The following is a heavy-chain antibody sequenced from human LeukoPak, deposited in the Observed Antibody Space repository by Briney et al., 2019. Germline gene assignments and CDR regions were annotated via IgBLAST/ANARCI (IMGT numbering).Heavy chain of an antibody. Sequence: LSGGSLRLSCAASGFTFSENNVHWVRQAPGKGLEWVALISNDGNSKDYADSVKGRFTLSGDNSKTTLYLQMNSLRAEDTAVYYCARDRSGFYSVDYWGQGTLVTVSS. J-gene: IGHJ4*02. CDR2: ISNDGNSK. CDR3: ARDRSGFYSVDY. V-gene: IGHV3-30-3*01. D-gene: IGHD5-12*01. CDR1: GFTFSENN.